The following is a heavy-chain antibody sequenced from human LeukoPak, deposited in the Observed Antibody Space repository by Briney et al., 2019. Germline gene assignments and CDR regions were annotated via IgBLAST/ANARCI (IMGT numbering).Heavy chain of an antibody. CDR1: GFTFSSAW. J-gene: IGHJ5*02. Sequence: GGSLRLSCTASGFTFSSAWMSWVRQAPGKGLEWVGRMRSKTDGGTTEYAAPMKGRFTISRDDSKNALYVQMNSLKTEDTAVYYCATSNLATWGQGTLVTVSS. CDR2: MRSKTDGGTT. V-gene: IGHV3-15*01. CDR3: ATSNLAT.